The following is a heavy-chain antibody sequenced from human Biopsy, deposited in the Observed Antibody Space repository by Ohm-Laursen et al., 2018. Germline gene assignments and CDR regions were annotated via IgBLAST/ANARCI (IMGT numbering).Heavy chain of an antibody. J-gene: IGHJ3*01. CDR2: IKRDGSQS. D-gene: IGHD2/OR15-2a*01. CDR1: GVAFSTYC. V-gene: IGHV3-7*01. CDR3: TRDTTYYAGTTYYDALDV. Sequence: SLRLSCAASGVAFSTYCMTWVRQAPGKGLEWVANIKRDGSQSNHADSVKGRFTISRDNAKNSLYLQMNSLRAEDTAVYYCTRDTTYYAGTTYYDALDVWGQGTTVTVSS.